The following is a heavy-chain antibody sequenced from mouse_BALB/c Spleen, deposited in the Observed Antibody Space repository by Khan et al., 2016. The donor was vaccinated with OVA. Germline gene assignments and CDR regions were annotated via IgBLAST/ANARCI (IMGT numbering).Heavy chain of an antibody. D-gene: IGHD4-1*01. Sequence: EVKLEESGGGLVQPGGSRKLSCAASGFTFSSFGMHWVRQAPEKGLEWVAYINSGSTTIYYADPVKGRFTISRANPKNTLFLQMTSLRSEDTAMYYCARGNWAYWGQGTTLTVSS. CDR1: GFTFSSFG. V-gene: IGHV5-17*02. J-gene: IGHJ2*01. CDR3: ARGNWAY. CDR2: INSGSTTI.